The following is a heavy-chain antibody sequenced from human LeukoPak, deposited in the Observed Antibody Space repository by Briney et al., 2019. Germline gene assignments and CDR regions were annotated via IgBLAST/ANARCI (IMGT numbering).Heavy chain of an antibody. CDR2: ISSSGSTI. CDR1: GFTFSDYY. J-gene: IGHJ4*02. CDR3: AKKGYYDGSGYYMYYFDH. D-gene: IGHD3-22*01. Sequence: GGSLRLSCAASGFTFSDYYMSWIRQAPGKGLEWVSYISSSGSTIYYADSVKGRFTISRDNAKNSLYLQMNSLRAEDTAVYYCAKKGYYDGSGYYMYYFDHWGQGTLVTVSS. V-gene: IGHV3-11*01.